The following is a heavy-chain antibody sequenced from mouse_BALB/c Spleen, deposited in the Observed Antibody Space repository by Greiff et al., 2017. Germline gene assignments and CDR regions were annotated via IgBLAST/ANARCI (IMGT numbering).Heavy chain of an antibody. CDR3: TRHYYGSYWYFDV. D-gene: IGHD1-1*01. CDR1: GYTFTSYW. J-gene: IGHJ1*01. V-gene: IGHV1-69*02. CDR2: IYPSDSYT. Sequence: QVQLQQPGAELVRPGASVKLSCKASGYTFTSYWINWVKQRPGQGLEWIGNIYPSDSYTNYNQKFKDKATLTVDKSSSTAYMQLSSPTSEDSAVYCCTRHYYGSYWYFDVWGAGTTVTVSS.